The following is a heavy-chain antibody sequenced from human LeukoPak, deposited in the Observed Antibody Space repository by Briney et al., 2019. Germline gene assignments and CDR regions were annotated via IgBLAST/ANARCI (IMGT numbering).Heavy chain of an antibody. CDR2: ISAYNGNT. D-gene: IGHD6-19*01. CDR3: ARGTAVAGTRGGYFDY. V-gene: IGHV1-18*01. J-gene: IGHJ4*02. Sequence: VASVKVSCKASGYTFTSYGISWVRQAPGQGLEWMGWISAYNGNTNYAQKLQGRVTMTTDTSTSTAYMELRSLRSDDTAVYYCARGTAVAGTRGGYFDYWGQGTLVTVSS. CDR1: GYTFTSYG.